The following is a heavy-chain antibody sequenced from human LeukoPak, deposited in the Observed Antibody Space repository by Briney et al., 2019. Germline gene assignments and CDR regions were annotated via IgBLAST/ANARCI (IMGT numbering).Heavy chain of an antibody. J-gene: IGHJ6*03. CDR3: ARVFGRSSQRYYYYMDV. Sequence: PSETLSLTCTVSGGSISSGDYYWSWIRQPPGKGLEWIGYIYYSGSTYYNPSLKSRVTISVETSKTQFPLKLSSVPAADAAVYYCARVFGRSSQRYYYYMDVWGKGTTVTVSS. D-gene: IGHD3-16*01. CDR1: GGSISSGDYY. V-gene: IGHV4-30-4*08. CDR2: IYYSGST.